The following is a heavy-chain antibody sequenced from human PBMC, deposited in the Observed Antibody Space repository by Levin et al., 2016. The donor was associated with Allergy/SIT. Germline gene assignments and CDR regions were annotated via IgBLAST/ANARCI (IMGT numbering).Heavy chain of an antibody. Sequence: ASVKVSCKVSGYTLTAISIHWVRQAPGKGLEWMGGFDPEDGETIYAQKFQGRVTMTEDTSTDTASMELSSLRSEDTAVYYCARALLLMPWGHYYYGMDVWGQGTTVTVSS. CDR3: ARALLLMPWGHYYYGMDV. CDR1: GYTLTAIS. CDR2: FDPEDGET. D-gene: IGHD3-10*01. J-gene: IGHJ6*02. V-gene: IGHV1-24*01.